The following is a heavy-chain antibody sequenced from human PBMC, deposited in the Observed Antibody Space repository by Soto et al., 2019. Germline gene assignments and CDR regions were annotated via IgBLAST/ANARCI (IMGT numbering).Heavy chain of an antibody. J-gene: IGHJ5*02. Sequence: GVLRLSCAASGFTFSSYSMNWVRQAPGKGLEWVSYISSSSSTIYYADSVKGRFTISRDNAKNSLYLQMNSLRAEDTAVYYCARDTTYGGFDPWGQGTLVTVSS. CDR1: GFTFSSYS. CDR2: ISSSSSTI. CDR3: ARDTTYGGFDP. V-gene: IGHV3-48*01. D-gene: IGHD2-2*01.